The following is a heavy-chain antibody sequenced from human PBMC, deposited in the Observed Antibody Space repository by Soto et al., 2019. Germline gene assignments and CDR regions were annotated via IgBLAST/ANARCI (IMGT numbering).Heavy chain of an antibody. CDR1: GFTFSSYG. D-gene: IGHD3-10*01. CDR2: IWYDGSNK. V-gene: IGHV3-33*01. J-gene: IGHJ5*02. Sequence: QVQLVESGGGVVQPGRSLRLSCAASGFTFSSYGMHWVRQAPGKVLEWVAVIWYDGSNKYYADSVKGRFTISRDNSKNTLYLQMNSLRAEDTAVYYCARDRRFGELSLWFDPWGQGTLVTVSS. CDR3: ARDRRFGELSLWFDP.